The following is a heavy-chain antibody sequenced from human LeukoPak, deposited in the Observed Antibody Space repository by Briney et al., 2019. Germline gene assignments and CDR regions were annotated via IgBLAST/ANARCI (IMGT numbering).Heavy chain of an antibody. CDR2: INPNSGGT. D-gene: IGHD3-9*01. CDR3: ARGYQLRYFDWLFTG. V-gene: IGHV1-2*02. J-gene: IGHJ4*02. CDR1: GYTFTGYY. Sequence: GASVKVSCKASGYTFTGYYMHWVRQAPGQGLEWMGWINPNSGGTNYAQKFQGRVTMTRDTSISTAYMELSRLRSDDTAVYYCARGYQLRYFDWLFTGWGQGTLVTVSS.